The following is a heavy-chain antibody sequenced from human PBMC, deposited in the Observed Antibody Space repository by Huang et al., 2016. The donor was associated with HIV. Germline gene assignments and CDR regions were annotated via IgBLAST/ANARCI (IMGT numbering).Heavy chain of an antibody. D-gene: IGHD3-22*01. CDR2: INPSDGST. Sequence: QVQLVQSGAEVKKPGASVKVSCKASGYAFTSYYMHWVRQAPGQGLEWMGIINPSDGSTSYAQKFQGRVTTTRDTSTNTVFMERSSLRSEDTAVYYCARDRDFYDSSGYWGFNYFDYWGQGTLVTVSS. V-gene: IGHV1-46*01. CDR3: ARDRDFYDSSGYWGFNYFDY. J-gene: IGHJ4*02. CDR1: GYAFTSYY.